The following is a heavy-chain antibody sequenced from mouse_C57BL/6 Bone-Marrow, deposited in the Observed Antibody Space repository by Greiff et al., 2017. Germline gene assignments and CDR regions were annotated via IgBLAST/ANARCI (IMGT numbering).Heavy chain of an antibody. D-gene: IGHD5-1-1*01. V-gene: IGHV1-52*01. Sequence: VQLQQPGAELVRPGSSVKLSCKASGYTFTSYWMHWVKQRPIQGLEWIGNIDPSESETHYNQKFKDKATLTVDQSSSTAYMQLSSLTSEDSAVYYCAREGGQYLRYFDYWGQGTTLTVSS. CDR1: GYTFTSYW. CDR3: AREGGQYLRYFDY. J-gene: IGHJ2*01. CDR2: IDPSESET.